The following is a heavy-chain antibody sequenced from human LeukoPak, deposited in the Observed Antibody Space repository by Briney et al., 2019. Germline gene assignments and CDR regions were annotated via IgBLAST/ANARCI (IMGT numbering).Heavy chain of an antibody. CDR1: GFTFSSYW. V-gene: IGHV3-74*01. CDR3: ARSNQADDY. J-gene: IGHJ4*02. CDR2: INPGGSSI. D-gene: IGHD1-14*01. Sequence: PGRSLRLSCAASGFTFSSYWMHWVRQVPGKGLVRVARINPGGSSITYAGSVKGRFTTSRDNAKNTLYLQMDSLRAEDTGVYYCARSNQADDYWGQGALVTVSS.